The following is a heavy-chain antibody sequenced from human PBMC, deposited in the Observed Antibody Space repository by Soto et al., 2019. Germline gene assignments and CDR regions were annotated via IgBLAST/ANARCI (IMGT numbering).Heavy chain of an antibody. CDR2: VSIRGFST. D-gene: IGHD2-2*01. CDR1: GFTFNDYA. CDR3: EGDRAVYCSNGRCRGAFDI. J-gene: IGHJ3*02. Sequence: EVQLLESGGDLVQPGGSLRLSCAASGFTFNDYALTWVRQVPGKGLEGVSSVSIRGFSTQYAESVKGRFTISRDNIKKTVCLQMNSVRAEDKAGYYCEGDRAVYCSNGRCRGAFDIWGQGTLVTVSS. V-gene: IGHV3-23*01.